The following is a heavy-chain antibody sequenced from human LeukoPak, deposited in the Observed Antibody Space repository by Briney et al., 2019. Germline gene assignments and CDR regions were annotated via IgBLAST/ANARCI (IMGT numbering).Heavy chain of an antibody. CDR3: ARQTYCSGGSCYSGIVDY. J-gene: IGHJ4*02. D-gene: IGHD2-15*01. V-gene: IGHV4-59*01. CDR1: GVSINNYY. CDR2: IYYSGST. Sequence: SETLSLTCTVSGVSINNYYWSWIRQPPGKGLEWIAYIYYSGSTNYNPSLKSRVTISVDTSKNQFSLELSSVTAADTAVYYCARQTYCSGGSCYSGIVDYWGQGTLVTVSS.